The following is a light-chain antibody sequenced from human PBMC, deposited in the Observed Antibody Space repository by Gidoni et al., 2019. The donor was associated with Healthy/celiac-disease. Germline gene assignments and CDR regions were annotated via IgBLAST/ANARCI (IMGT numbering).Light chain of an antibody. CDR2: EKN. CDR3: GTWDRSLSAYV. J-gene: IGLJ1*01. V-gene: IGLV1-51*01. CDR1: SSNIGNNY. Sequence: HSVFTPPPSVSAPPRQKVTISCTGSSSNIGNNYVSWYQQLPGTTPKPLIYEKNKRPSGIPDRCSGSKSGTSATLGITGLQTGDEADYYCGTWDRSLSAYVFGTGTKVTVL.